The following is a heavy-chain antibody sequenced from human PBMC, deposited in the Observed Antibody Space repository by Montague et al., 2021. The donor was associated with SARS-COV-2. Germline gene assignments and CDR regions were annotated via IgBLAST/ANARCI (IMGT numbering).Heavy chain of an antibody. CDR1: GFTFSTYW. Sequence: SLRLSCAASGFTFSTYWMSWVRQAPGEGLEWVANIKRDGSAKYYLDSLKGRFTISRDNSKNSLYLQMNSLTAEDTAVYFCARLGRIAAGAGDAFDFWGQGTMVTVSS. CDR3: ARLGRIAAGAGDAFDF. CDR2: IKRDGSAK. V-gene: IGHV3-7*01. D-gene: IGHD6-13*01. J-gene: IGHJ3*01.